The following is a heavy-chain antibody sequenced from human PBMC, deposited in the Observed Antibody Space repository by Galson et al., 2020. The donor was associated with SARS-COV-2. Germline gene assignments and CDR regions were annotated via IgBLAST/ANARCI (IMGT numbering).Heavy chain of an antibody. V-gene: IGHV4-39*01. CDR3: ARQEYYDYVWGSYRPYYFDY. Sequence: SETMSLTCTVSGGSISSSSYYWGWIRQPPGKGLEWIGSIYYSGSTYYNPSLKSRVTISVDTSKNQFSLKLSSVTAADTAVYYCARQEYYDYVWGSYRPYYFDYWGQGTLFTVSS. CDR2: IYYSGST. J-gene: IGHJ4*02. CDR1: GGSISSSSYY. D-gene: IGHD3-16*02.